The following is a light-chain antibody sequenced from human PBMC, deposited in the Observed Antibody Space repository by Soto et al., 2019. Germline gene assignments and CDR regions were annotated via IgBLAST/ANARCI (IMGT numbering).Light chain of an antibody. CDR2: GAS. J-gene: IGKJ1*01. Sequence: EIVMTQSPATLSVSPGERATLSCRASQSVGSNLAWYQQKPDQAPRLLIYGASTRATGIPARFSGSGSGTEFTLTISSLQSEDFAIYFCQQYNNWPPDRTFGQGTKVAIK. CDR3: QQYNNWPPDRT. V-gene: IGKV3-15*01. CDR1: QSVGSN.